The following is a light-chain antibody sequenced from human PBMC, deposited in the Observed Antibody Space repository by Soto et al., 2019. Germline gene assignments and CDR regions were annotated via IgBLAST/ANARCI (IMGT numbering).Light chain of an antibody. CDR2: GTS. J-gene: IGKJ1*01. CDR3: QQYNNWPRT. V-gene: IGKV3-15*01. CDR1: QSVSSN. Sequence: EIVMTQSPATLSVSPGERVTLSCRASQSVSSNLAWYQQKPGQAPRLLVYGTSTRATGTPPRFSGSGTGTEFTLTISSRQSEDSAVYYCQQYNNWPRTFGQGTNVEIK.